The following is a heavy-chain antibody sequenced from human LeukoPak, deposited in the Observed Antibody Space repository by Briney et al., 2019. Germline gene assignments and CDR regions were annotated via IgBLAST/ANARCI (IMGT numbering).Heavy chain of an antibody. D-gene: IGHD5/OR15-5a*01. V-gene: IGHV3-21*01. CDR1: GFTFSTYN. J-gene: IGHJ4*02. Sequence: GGSLRLSCAASGFTFSTYNMNWVRQAPGKGLEWVSCISSSSNYIYYADSVKGRFTISRDNAKNSLYLQMNSLRAEDTVVYYCGIDEGVSFDYWGQGTLVTVSS. CDR2: ISSSSNYI. CDR3: GIDEGVSFDY.